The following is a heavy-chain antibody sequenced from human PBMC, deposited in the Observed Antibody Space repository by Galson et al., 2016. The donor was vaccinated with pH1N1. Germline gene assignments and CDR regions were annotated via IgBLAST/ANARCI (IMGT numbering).Heavy chain of an antibody. CDR2: VHMTGGI. J-gene: IGHJ5*02. Sequence: TLSLTCTVSGGSISTATYFCRWIRHPAEKTLEWIGRVHMTGGITYNPSLKSRVTMSAETSKNQLSLTLTSVTAADPAVYYWAAQSVGATTVFDLWGPGTKVIVSS. CDR3: AAQSVGATTVFDL. V-gene: IGHV4-61*02. CDR1: GGSISTATYF. D-gene: IGHD1-14*01.